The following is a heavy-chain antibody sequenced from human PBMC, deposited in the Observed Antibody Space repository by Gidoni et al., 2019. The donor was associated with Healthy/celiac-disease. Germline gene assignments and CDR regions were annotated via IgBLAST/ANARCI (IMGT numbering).Heavy chain of an antibody. CDR2: INHSGGT. CDR3: ARGAAAWLYDY. Sequence: QVQLQQSGAGLLKPSETLSLTCAVYGGSFRGYYWSWISQRPGKVLEWIGEINHSGGTNYNPSLKRRVTISVDTSKNQFSLKLSSVTAADTAVYYCARGAAAWLYDYWGQGTLVTVSS. D-gene: IGHD6-13*01. CDR1: GGSFRGYY. J-gene: IGHJ4*02. V-gene: IGHV4-34*01.